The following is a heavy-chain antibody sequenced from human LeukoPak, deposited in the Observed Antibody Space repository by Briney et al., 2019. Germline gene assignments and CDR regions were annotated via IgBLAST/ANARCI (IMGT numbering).Heavy chain of an antibody. Sequence: EASVKVSCKVSGYTLTELSMHWVRQAPGKGLEWMGGFDPEDGETIYAQKFQGRVTMTEDTSTDTAYMELSSLRSEDTAVYYCATVAPLLDALVYWGQGTLVTVSS. CDR2: FDPEDGET. D-gene: IGHD1-26*01. CDR3: ATVAPLLDALVY. J-gene: IGHJ4*02. V-gene: IGHV1-24*01. CDR1: GYTLTELS.